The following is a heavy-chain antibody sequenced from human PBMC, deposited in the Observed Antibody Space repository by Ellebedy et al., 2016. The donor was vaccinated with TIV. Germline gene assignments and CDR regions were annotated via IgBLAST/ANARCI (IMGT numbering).Heavy chain of an antibody. CDR3: ARGWRVGATMRMYWFDP. CDR1: GGSFSGYY. D-gene: IGHD1-26*01. CDR2: INHSGST. V-gene: IGHV4-34*01. Sequence: MPSETLSLTCAVYGGSFSGYYWSWIRTPPGKGLEWIGEINHSGSTNYNPSLKSRFTISLDTSKTQFSLKLSSVTAADTAVYYCARGWRVGATMRMYWFDPWGQGTLVTVSS. J-gene: IGHJ5*02.